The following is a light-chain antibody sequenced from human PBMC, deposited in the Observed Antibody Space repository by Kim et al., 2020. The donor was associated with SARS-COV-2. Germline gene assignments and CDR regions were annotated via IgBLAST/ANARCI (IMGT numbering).Light chain of an antibody. CDR1: SGSVSTSYY. Sequence: QTVVTQGPSFSVSPGGTVTFTCGLSSGSVSTSYYPSWYQQAPGQTPRTLIYNTNTRSSGVPDRFSGSILGNKAALTITGAQADDDSDYYCMLYMGSAIWVFGGGTQLTVL. J-gene: IGLJ3*02. CDR2: NTN. V-gene: IGLV8-61*01. CDR3: MLYMGSAIWV.